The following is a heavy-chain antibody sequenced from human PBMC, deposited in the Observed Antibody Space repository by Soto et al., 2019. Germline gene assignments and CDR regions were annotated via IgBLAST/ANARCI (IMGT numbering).Heavy chain of an antibody. CDR1: GFTFSSYS. D-gene: IGHD2-2*01. CDR2: ISSSSSYI. J-gene: IGHJ4*02. Sequence: NPGGSLRLSCAASGFTFSSYSMNWVRQAPGKGLEWVSSISSSSSYIYYADSVKGRFTISRDNAKNSLYLQMNSLRAEDTAVYYCARDGPSSTSCLDWGQGSRVTVSS. CDR3: ARDGPSSTSCLD. V-gene: IGHV3-21*01.